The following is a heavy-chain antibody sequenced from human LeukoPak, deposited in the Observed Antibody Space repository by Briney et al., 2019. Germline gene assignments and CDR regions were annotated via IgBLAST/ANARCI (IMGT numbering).Heavy chain of an antibody. CDR3: ARNYYDSSGYYPRTDYFDY. CDR1: GFTFSSYA. D-gene: IGHD3-22*01. J-gene: IGHJ4*02. CDR2: ISYYGSNK. V-gene: IGHV3-30*04. Sequence: GGPLRLSCAASGFTFSSYAMHGVRQAPGKGLEWVAVISYYGSNKYYADSVKGRFTICRDSSNNTLYLQMNSMRAEDTAVYYCARNYYDSSGYYPRTDYFDYWGQGTLVTVSS.